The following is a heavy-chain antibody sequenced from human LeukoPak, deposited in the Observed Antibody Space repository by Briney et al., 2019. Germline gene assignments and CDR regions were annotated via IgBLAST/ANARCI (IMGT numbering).Heavy chain of an antibody. CDR3: ARAGLYNWNYEGTAYFDY. J-gene: IGHJ4*02. Sequence: GGSLRLSCAASGFTFSSYSMNWVRQAPGKGLEWVSSISSSSSYIYYADSVKGRFTISRDNAKNSLYLQMNSLRAEDTALYYCARAGLYNWNYEGTAYFDYWGQGTLVTASS. CDR1: GFTFSSYS. V-gene: IGHV3-21*04. CDR2: ISSSSSYI. D-gene: IGHD1-7*01.